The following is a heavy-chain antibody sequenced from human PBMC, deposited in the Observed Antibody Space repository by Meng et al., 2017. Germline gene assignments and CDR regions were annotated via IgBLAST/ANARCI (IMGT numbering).Heavy chain of an antibody. D-gene: IGHD4-17*01. V-gene: IGHV3-9*01. CDR2: ISWNSGSI. CDR1: GFTFDDYA. J-gene: IGHJ4*02. CDR3: AKDMNGDYISVFDY. Sequence: SLKISCAASGFTFDDYAMHWVRQAPGKGLEWVSGISWNSGSIGYADSAKGRFTISRDNAKNSLYLQMNSLRAEDTALYYCAKDMNGDYISVFDYWGQGTLVTVSS.